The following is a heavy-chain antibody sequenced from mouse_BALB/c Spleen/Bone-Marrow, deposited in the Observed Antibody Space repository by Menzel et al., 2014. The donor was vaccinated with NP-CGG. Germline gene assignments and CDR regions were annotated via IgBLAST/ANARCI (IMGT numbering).Heavy chain of an antibody. CDR1: GFTFSSYA. V-gene: IGHV5-9-4*01. J-gene: IGHJ2*01. Sequence: EVKVVDSGGGLVKPGGSLKLSCAASGFTFSSYAMSWVRQSPEKRLEWVAEISSGGLYTYYPDTVTGRFTISRDNAKNTLYLEMSSLRSEDTAMYYCARGGNYLDYWGQGVTLTVSS. CDR2: ISSGGLYT. CDR3: ARGGNYLDY.